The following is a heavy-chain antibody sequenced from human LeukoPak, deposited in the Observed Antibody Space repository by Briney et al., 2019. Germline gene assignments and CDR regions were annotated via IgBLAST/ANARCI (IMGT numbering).Heavy chain of an antibody. Sequence: GESLQISCQGSGYSFTSYWIGWVRQLPGKGLEWMGIIYPGDSDTRYSPSFQGQVTISADKSISTAYLQWSSLKASDTAMYYCARQHDYSSTYWGQGTLVTVSS. CDR2: IYPGDSDT. J-gene: IGHJ4*02. CDR3: ARQHDYSSTY. D-gene: IGHD4-11*01. V-gene: IGHV5-51*01. CDR1: GYSFTSYW.